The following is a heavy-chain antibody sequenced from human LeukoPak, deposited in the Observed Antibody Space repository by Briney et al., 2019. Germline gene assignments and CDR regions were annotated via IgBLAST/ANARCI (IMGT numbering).Heavy chain of an antibody. Sequence: SETLSLTCTVSGGSISSSSYYWGWIRQPPGKGLEWIGSIYYSGSTYYNPSLKSRVTISVDTSKNQFSLKLSSVTAADTAVYYCARRRAVAGSVSAFDIWGQGTMVTASS. CDR1: GGSISSSSYY. CDR3: ARRRAVAGSVSAFDI. J-gene: IGHJ3*02. V-gene: IGHV4-39*01. CDR2: IYYSGST. D-gene: IGHD6-19*01.